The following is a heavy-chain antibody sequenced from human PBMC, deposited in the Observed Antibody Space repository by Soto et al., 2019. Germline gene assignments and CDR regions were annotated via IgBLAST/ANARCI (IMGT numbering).Heavy chain of an antibody. CDR1: GFTFSSYG. V-gene: IGHV3-30*03. J-gene: IGHJ4*02. CDR2: ISYDGSNK. Sequence: GESLKISCAASGFTFSSYGMHWVRQAPGKGLEWVAVISYDGSNKYYADSVKGRFTISRDNSKNTLYLQMNSLRAEDTAVYYCAIQQVDIVASYDRWGQGTLVTVSS. D-gene: IGHD5-12*01. CDR3: AIQQVDIVASYDR.